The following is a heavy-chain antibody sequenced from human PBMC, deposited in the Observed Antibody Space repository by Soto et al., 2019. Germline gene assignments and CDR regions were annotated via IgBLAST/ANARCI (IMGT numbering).Heavy chain of an antibody. Sequence: SETLSLTCTVSGGSISSYYWSWIRQPPGKGLEWIGYIYYSGSTNYNPSLKSRVTISVDTSKNQFSLKLSSVTAADTAVYYCARIGYCSSTSCYGPGAFDIWGQGTMVTVSS. CDR1: GGSISSYY. CDR3: ARIGYCSSTSCYGPGAFDI. CDR2: IYYSGST. D-gene: IGHD2-2*01. V-gene: IGHV4-59*08. J-gene: IGHJ3*02.